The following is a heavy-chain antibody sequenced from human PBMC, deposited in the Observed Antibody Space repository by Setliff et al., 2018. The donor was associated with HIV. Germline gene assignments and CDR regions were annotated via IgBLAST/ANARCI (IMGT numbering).Heavy chain of an antibody. CDR2: INHSGST. CDR3: ARGPPAEGYYYYMDV. Sequence: SETLSLTCAVYGGSFSGYSWGWIRQPPGKGLEWIGEINHSGSTNYNPSLKSRVTISVDTSKRQFSLNLTSVTAADTAVYYCARGPPAEGYYYYMDVWDKGTTVTVSS. V-gene: IGHV4-34*01. CDR1: GGSFSGYS. J-gene: IGHJ6*03.